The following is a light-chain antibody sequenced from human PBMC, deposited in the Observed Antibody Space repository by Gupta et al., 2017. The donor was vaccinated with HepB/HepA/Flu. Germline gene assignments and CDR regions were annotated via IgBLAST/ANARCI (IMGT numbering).Light chain of an antibody. CDR2: KVT. CDR1: QSLVNSNGDTY. V-gene: IGKV2-30*01. J-gene: IGKJ2*01. CDR3: MDGTHWPHT. Sequence: DVVVTQPPLTLPVTLGQPASISCRSSQSLVNSNGDTYVNWFQQRTGQSKRRLIYKVTNRDSGVPDRCSGRESGTDFPLKISRVEAEYIGVYYCMDGTHWPHTFGQGTKVEIK.